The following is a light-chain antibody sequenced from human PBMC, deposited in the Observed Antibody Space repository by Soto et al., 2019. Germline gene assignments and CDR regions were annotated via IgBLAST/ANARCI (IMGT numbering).Light chain of an antibody. CDR2: KAS. Sequence: EIQMTQTPSSLSASVGDRVTITCRASQTITNLLAWFQQKPGKAPEILIYKASSLQSGVPSRFSGSGSGTEFTLTISSLQPDDSATYYCLQYYDYRTFGQGTKVDI. V-gene: IGKV1-5*03. CDR1: QTITNL. CDR3: LQYYDYRT. J-gene: IGKJ1*01.